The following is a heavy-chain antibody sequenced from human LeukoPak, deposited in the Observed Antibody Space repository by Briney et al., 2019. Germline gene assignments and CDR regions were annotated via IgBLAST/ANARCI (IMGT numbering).Heavy chain of an antibody. D-gene: IGHD2-2*01. CDR3: ARPYVNYADDY. CDR2: ISYDGSNK. J-gene: IGHJ4*02. CDR1: GFTFSSYA. Sequence: PGGSLRLSCAASGFTFSSYAMSWVRQAPGKGLEWVAVISYDGSNKYYADSVKGRFTISRDNSKNTLYLQMNSLRAEDTAVYYCARPYVNYADDYWGQGTLVTVSS. V-gene: IGHV3-30*03.